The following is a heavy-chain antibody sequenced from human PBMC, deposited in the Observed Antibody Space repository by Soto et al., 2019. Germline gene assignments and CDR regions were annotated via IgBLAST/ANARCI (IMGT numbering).Heavy chain of an antibody. CDR1: GDSYSISTYS. V-gene: IGHV4-30-2*01. CDR2: IYQSGVT. J-gene: IGHJ5*02. Sequence: SETLSLTCNMSGDSYSISTYSWSWIRQPPGKALQWIGFIYQSGVTSYNPSLASRVSISLDRFNNQCSLKLKSVTAADTAVYFCAGMPYTSGLRFDPWGPGTLVTVSS. D-gene: IGHD6-19*01. CDR3: AGMPYTSGLRFDP.